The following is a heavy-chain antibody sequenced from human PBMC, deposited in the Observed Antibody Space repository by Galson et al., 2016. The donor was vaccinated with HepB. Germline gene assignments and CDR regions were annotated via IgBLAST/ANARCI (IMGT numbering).Heavy chain of an antibody. V-gene: IGHV4-31*03. CDR3: ARGRDIQMYYYHALDV. Sequence: TLSLTCTVSGASISSGGDYWNWIRQHPGKGLEWIGYVSDSGNTFYHPSLKSRVTISVDTSKKQFSLRLTSVTAADTAVYYCARGRDIQMYYYHALDVWGQGTSVAVSS. J-gene: IGHJ6*02. D-gene: IGHD5-12*01. CDR1: GASISSGGDY. CDR2: VSDSGNT.